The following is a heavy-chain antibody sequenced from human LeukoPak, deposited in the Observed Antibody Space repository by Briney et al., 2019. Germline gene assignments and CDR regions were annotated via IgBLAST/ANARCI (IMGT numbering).Heavy chain of an antibody. J-gene: IGHJ4*02. CDR1: GGSISSYY. Sequence: PSETLSLTCTVSGGSISSYYWSWIRQPPGKGLEWIGYIYYSGSTNYNPSLKSRVTISVDTSKNQFSLKLSSVTAADMAVYYCARATRFLEWWFFDYWGQGTLVTVSS. CDR2: IYYSGST. CDR3: ARATRFLEWWFFDY. V-gene: IGHV4-59*01. D-gene: IGHD3-3*01.